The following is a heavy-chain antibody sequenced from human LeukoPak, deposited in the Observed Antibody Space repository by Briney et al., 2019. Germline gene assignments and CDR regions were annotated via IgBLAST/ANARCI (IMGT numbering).Heavy chain of an antibody. CDR1: GFTFSSYA. Sequence: GGSLRLPCAASGFTFSSYAMSWVRQAPGKGLEWVSAISGSGGSTYYADSVKGRFTISRDNSKNTLYLQMNSLRAEDTAVYYCAKDPADTRPRYYFDYWGQGTLVTVSS. CDR2: ISGSGGST. V-gene: IGHV3-23*01. J-gene: IGHJ4*02. CDR3: AKDPADTRPRYYFDY. D-gene: IGHD5-18*01.